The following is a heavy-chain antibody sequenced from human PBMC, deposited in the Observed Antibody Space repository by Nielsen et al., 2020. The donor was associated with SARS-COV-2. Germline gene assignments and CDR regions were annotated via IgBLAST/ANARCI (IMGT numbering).Heavy chain of an antibody. CDR2: IYYSGST. J-gene: IGHJ4*02. V-gene: IGHV4-39*07. CDR3: ARGRSSTSCPFDY. D-gene: IGHD2-2*01. CDR1: GGSISSSSYY. Sequence: SETLSLTCTVSGGSISSSSYYWGWIRQPPGKGLEWIGSIYYSGSTYYNPSLKSRVTISVDTSKNQFSLKLSSVTAADTAVYYCARGRSSTSCPFDYWGQGTLVTVSS.